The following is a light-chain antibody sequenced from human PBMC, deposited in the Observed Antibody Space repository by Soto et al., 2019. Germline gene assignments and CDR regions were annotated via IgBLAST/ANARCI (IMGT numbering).Light chain of an antibody. V-gene: IGKV3-20*01. J-gene: IGKJ1*01. CDR2: GAS. CDR3: QQYGSSGT. Sequence: EIVLTQSPATLSLSPGERATLSCRASQSVSSSYLAWYQQKPGQAPRLLIYGASNRATGIPDRFSGSGSGTDFTLTISRLEPEDFAVYYCQQYGSSGTFGQGTKGDIK. CDR1: QSVSSSY.